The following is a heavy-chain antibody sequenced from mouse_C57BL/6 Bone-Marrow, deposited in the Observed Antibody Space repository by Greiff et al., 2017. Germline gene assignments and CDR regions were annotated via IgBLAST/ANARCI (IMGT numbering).Heavy chain of an antibody. J-gene: IGHJ3*01. CDR1: GFTFTDYY. Sequence: EVMLVESGGGLVQPGGSLSLSCAASGFTFTDYYMSWVRQPPGKALEWLGSIRNKANGYTTEYSASVKGRFTISRDNSQSILYLQMHALSAEESATYYGARGRRRPGFAYWGQGTLVTVPA. CDR2: IRNKANGYTT. V-gene: IGHV7-3*01. D-gene: IGHD2-12*01. CDR3: ARGRRRPGFAY.